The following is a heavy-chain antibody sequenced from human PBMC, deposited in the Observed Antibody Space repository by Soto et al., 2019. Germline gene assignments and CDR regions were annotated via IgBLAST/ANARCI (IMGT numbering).Heavy chain of an antibody. CDR2: ISSSSSYI. CDR3: ARDLSQQRGPYFDY. V-gene: IGHV3-21*01. Sequence: EVQLVESGGGLVKPGGSLRLSCAASGFTFSSYSMNWVRQAPGKGLEWVSSISSSSSYIYYADSVKGRFTISRDNAKNSLYLQMNSLRAEDTAVYYCARDLSQQRGPYFDYWGQGTLVTVSS. D-gene: IGHD6-13*01. J-gene: IGHJ4*02. CDR1: GFTFSSYS.